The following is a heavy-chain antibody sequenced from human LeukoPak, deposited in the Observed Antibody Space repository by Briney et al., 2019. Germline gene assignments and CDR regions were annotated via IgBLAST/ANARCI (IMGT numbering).Heavy chain of an antibody. Sequence: GGSLRLSCAASGFTFSTHWMSWVRQTPGKGLQWVANIKHDGSQKYYVDSVQGRFTISRDNARNSLYLQMNSLRAEDTAVYYCARDNRGTFDYWGQGSLVTASS. CDR1: GFTFSTHW. CDR2: IKHDGSQK. D-gene: IGHD1-1*01. V-gene: IGHV3-7*03. CDR3: ARDNRGTFDY. J-gene: IGHJ4*02.